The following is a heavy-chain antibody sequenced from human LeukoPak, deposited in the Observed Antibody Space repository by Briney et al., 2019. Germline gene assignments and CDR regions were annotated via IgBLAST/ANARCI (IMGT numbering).Heavy chain of an antibody. V-gene: IGHV1-46*01. CDR2: INPSGGST. CDR1: GYTFTSYY. Sequence: GASVKVSCKASGYTFTSYYMHWVRQAPGQGLEWMGIINPSGGSTSYAQKLQGRVTMTRDMSTSTVYMELSSLRSEDTAVYYCARGPDDSSGYYADYFDYWGQGTLVTVSS. D-gene: IGHD3-22*01. CDR3: ARGPDDSSGYYADYFDY. J-gene: IGHJ4*02.